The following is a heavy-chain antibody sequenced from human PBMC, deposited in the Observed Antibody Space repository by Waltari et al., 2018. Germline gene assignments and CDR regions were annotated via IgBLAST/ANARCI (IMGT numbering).Heavy chain of an antibody. CDR3: ARRDYDFWSGYQHPFDY. CDR1: GGSISRSSYY. D-gene: IGHD3-3*01. J-gene: IGHJ4*02. CDR2: IYYSGST. Sequence: QLQLQESGPGLVKPSETLSLTCTVSGGSISRSSYYWGWIRQPPGKGLEWIGSIYYSGSTYYNPSLKSRVTISVDTSKNQFSLKLSSVTAADTAVYYCARRDYDFWSGYQHPFDYWGQGTLVTVSS. V-gene: IGHV4-39*01.